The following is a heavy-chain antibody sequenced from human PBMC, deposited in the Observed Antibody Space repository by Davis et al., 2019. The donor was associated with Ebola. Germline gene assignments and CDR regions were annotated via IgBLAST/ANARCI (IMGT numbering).Heavy chain of an antibody. V-gene: IGHV3-48*04. J-gene: IGHJ4*02. Sequence: PGGSLRLSCAASGFTFSSYNMNWVRQAPGKGLEWVSYISSGSSTIYSADSVKGRFTISRDNAKNSLYLQMNSLRAEDTAVFYCAREGTGYYFDYWGQGTLVTVSS. D-gene: IGHD1-14*01. CDR1: GFTFSSYN. CDR2: ISSGSSTI. CDR3: AREGTGYYFDY.